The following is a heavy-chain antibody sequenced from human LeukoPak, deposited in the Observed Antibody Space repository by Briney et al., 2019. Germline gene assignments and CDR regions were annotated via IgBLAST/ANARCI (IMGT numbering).Heavy chain of an antibody. J-gene: IGHJ4*02. CDR2: ISSSSSYI. D-gene: IGHD1-14*01. Sequence: GGSLRLSCAASGFTSSSYSMNWVRQAPGKGLEWVSSISSSSSYIYYADSVKGRFTISRDNAKNSLYLQMNSLRAEDTAVYYCARADPDLYYFDYWGQGTLVTVSS. CDR3: ARADPDLYYFDY. CDR1: GFTSSSYS. V-gene: IGHV3-21*01.